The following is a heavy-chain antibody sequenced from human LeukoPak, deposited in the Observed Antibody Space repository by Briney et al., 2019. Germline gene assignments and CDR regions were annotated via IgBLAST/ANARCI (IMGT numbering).Heavy chain of an antibody. J-gene: IGHJ6*02. CDR2: ISWNSGSI. CDR3: AKGRDDYYYGMDV. D-gene: IGHD3-3*01. Sequence: GGSLRLSCAASGFTFDDYAMHWVRQAPGKGLEWVSGISWNSGSIGYADSVKGRFTISRDNAKSSLYLQMNSLRAEDTALYYCAKGRDDYYYGMDVWGQGTTVTVSS. V-gene: IGHV3-9*01. CDR1: GFTFDDYA.